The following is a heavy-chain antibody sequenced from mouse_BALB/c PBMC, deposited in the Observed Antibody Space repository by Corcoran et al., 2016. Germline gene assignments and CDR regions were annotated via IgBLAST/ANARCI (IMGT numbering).Heavy chain of an antibody. CDR1: GYTFTSYV. D-gene: IGHD1-2*01. CDR3: VSCQRGLSTAFAY. J-gene: IGHJ3*01. CDR2: INPYNDGT. V-gene: IGHV1S136*01. Sequence: EVQLQQSGPELVKPGASVKMSCKASGYTFTSYVMHWVKQQPGQGLEWIGYINPYNDGTKYNEKFKGKATLTSDNSSSTAYMELSSLTSEDSAVYYCVSCQRGLSTAFAYWGQGTLVTVSA.